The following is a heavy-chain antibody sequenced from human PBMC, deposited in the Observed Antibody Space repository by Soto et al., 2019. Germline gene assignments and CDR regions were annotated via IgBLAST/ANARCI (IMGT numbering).Heavy chain of an antibody. J-gene: IGHJ4*02. CDR2: ISNAENIK. CDR3: ARGLRSVLDY. Sequence: GESLKISCVASGFTFRNFGMHWVRQAPGKGLEWVAVISNAENIKQYADSVRGRFAIARDNSKNTLYLQVTSLRAEDTAIYYCARGLRSVLDYWGQGALVTVSS. V-gene: IGHV3-33*01. CDR1: GFTFRNFG. D-gene: IGHD6-6*01.